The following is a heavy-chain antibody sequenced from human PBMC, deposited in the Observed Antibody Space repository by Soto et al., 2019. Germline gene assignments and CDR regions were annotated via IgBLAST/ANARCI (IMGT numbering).Heavy chain of an antibody. V-gene: IGHV2-26*01. CDR1: GFSLNNARVG. Sequence: QVTLKESGPVLVRPTETLTLTCTVSGFSLNNARVGMSWIRQPPGKALEWLAHILSNDGKSYSTSLKTRLSISKDTSKSQVVLTMTNMDPVDTATYYCARMLAVNYYYYYMDVWGKGTTVTVSS. CDR3: ARMLAVNYYYYYMDV. J-gene: IGHJ6*03. D-gene: IGHD3-10*01. CDR2: ILSNDGK.